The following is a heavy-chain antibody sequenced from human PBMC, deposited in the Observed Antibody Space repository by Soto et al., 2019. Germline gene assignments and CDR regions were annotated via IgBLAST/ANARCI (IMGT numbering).Heavy chain of an antibody. V-gene: IGHV4-39*02. CDR1: GDSISSSAYY. Sequence: PSETLSLTCTVSGDSISSSAYYWAWIRQPPGKGLEWIGNLHYSGTTYYNPSLKSRVTLSVDTSKNHFSLRLTSVTAADTAVYYCATRLRGLWFAPWGQGTLVTVS. CDR2: LHYSGTT. D-gene: IGHD3-16*01. J-gene: IGHJ5*02. CDR3: ATRLRGLWFAP.